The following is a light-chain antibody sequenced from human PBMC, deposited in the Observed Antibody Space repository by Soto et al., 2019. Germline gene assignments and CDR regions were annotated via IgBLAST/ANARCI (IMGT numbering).Light chain of an antibody. CDR2: GAS. V-gene: IGKV3D-15*01. J-gene: IGKJ1*01. CDR3: QQYRDWWT. Sequence: EIVLTQSAATLSVSPGESATLSCRASQSVSSNLAWYQQKPGQAPRLLIYGASSRATGIPDRFSGSGSGTEFTLTITSLQSEDFAVYYCQQYRDWWTFGQGTKVDIK. CDR1: QSVSSN.